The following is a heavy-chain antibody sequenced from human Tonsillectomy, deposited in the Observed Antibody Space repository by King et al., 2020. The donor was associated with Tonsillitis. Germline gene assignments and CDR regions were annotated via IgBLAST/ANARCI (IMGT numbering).Heavy chain of an antibody. J-gene: IGHJ3*02. CDR1: GFTFSSYA. V-gene: IGHV3-23*03. Sequence: VQLVESGGGLVQPGGSLRLSCAASGFTFSSYAMSWVRQAPGKGLEWVSVIYTAGSSTYYADSVKGRFTISRDNSKNTLYLQMNTLRAEDTAVYYCAKGQMSSDYKAGSFDAFDIWGQGTMVTVSS. CDR2: IYTAGSST. CDR3: AKGQMSSDYKAGSFDAFDI. D-gene: IGHD3-10*01.